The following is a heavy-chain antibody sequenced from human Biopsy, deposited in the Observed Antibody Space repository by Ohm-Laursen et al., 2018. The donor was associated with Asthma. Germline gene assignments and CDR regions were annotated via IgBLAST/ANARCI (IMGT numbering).Heavy chain of an antibody. CDR1: GFTFGSYG. CDR2: IWFDGSNK. CDR3: ARQSGQEYGDSIPFDT. D-gene: IGHD3-22*01. J-gene: IGHJ3*02. V-gene: IGHV3-33*01. Sequence: SLRLSCAASGFTFGSYGLHWVRQAPGKGLEWVADIWFDGSNKHYEDSVKGRFTISRDNSRNRLYLQINSLTVEDSAMYFCARQSGQEYGDSIPFDTWGQGTKVAVSS.